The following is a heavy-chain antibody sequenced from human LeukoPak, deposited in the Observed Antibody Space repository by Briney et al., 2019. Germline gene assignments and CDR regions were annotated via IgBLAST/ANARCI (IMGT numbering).Heavy chain of an antibody. CDR2: INTNGGGT. Sequence: ASVKVSCKTSGYSFTGYYMHWVRQAPGQGLEWVGRINTNGGGTNYAQKFQGRVTMTRDTSISTAYMEVNSLRSDDTAVYYCARAAAGPPIDNWGQGTLVTVSS. V-gene: IGHV1-2*06. J-gene: IGHJ4*02. CDR1: GYSFTGYY. CDR3: ARAAAGPPIDN. D-gene: IGHD6-13*01.